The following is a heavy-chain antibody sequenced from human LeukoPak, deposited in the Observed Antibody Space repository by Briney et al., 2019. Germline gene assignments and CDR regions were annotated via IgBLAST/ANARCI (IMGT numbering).Heavy chain of an antibody. CDR3: VGALFVIKGIRFGD. CDR1: GFSLNSGYW. CDR2: NYFTGDT. V-gene: IGHV4-38-2*02. Sequence: SETLSLTCRVSGFSLNSGYWRGWGRQPPGKGLQWGGSNYFTGDTYYHPSVRSRVSISTDTSMNQFSLTLNSVTAADTGVYYCVGALFVIKGIRFGDWGQGALVAVSS. D-gene: IGHD2/OR15-2a*01. J-gene: IGHJ4*02.